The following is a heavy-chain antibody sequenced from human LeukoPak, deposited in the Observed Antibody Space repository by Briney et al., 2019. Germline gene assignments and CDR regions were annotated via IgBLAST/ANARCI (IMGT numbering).Heavy chain of an antibody. J-gene: IGHJ4*02. CDR3: AKDRRITMVRGATPQYYFDY. D-gene: IGHD3-10*01. CDR2: ISGSGGST. CDR1: GFTFSNYA. Sequence: GGSLRLSCAASGFTFSNYAMSWVRQAPGKGLEWVSAISGSGGSTYYADSVKGRFTISRDNSKNTLYLQMNSLRAEDTAVYYCAKDRRITMVRGATPQYYFDYWGQGTLVTVSS. V-gene: IGHV3-23*01.